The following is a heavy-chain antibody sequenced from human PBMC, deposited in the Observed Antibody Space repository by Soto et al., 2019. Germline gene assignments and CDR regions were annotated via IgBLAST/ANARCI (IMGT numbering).Heavy chain of an antibody. V-gene: IGHV3-33*01. Sequence: QVQLVESGGGVVQPGRSLRLSCAASGFTFSSYGMHWVRQAPGKGLEWVAVIWYDGSNKYYADSVKGRFTISRDNSKNTLYLQMNSLRAEDTAVYYCARAVAGQYNWFDPWGQGTLVTVSS. D-gene: IGHD6-19*01. J-gene: IGHJ5*02. CDR3: ARAVAGQYNWFDP. CDR2: IWYDGSNK. CDR1: GFTFSSYG.